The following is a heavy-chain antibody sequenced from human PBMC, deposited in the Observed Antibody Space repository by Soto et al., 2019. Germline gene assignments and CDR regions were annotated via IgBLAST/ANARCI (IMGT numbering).Heavy chain of an antibody. Sequence: GESLKISCKGSGYSFTSYWIGWVRQMPGKGLXCMXXIXXGXSXXXYXXSFEGQVTISADKSINTAYLQWSSLKASDSAMYYCARPFDTSGWYDHWGQGTLVTVS. CDR3: ARPFDTSGWYDH. J-gene: IGHJ5*02. D-gene: IGHD6-19*01. CDR1: GYSFTSYW. V-gene: IGHV5-51*01. CDR2: IXXGXSXX.